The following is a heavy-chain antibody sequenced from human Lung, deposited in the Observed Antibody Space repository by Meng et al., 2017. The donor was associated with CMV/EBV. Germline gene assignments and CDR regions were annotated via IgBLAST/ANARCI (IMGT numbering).Heavy chain of an antibody. CDR3: ARAVNDDFWSEYYRSDRIDY. Sequence: SETLSLTCAVYGGSLSGSYWGWIRQTPEKGLEWIGEINHSGSTTYNPSLKSRVTISIDTSKNQFSLKLSSVTAADTAVYYCARAVNDDFWSEYYRSDRIDYWGQGTXVTVSS. V-gene: IGHV4-34*01. CDR1: GGSLSGSY. CDR2: INHSGST. J-gene: IGHJ4*02. D-gene: IGHD3-3*01.